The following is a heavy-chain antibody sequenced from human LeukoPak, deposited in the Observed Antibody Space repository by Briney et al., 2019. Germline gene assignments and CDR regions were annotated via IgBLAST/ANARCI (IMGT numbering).Heavy chain of an antibody. CDR3: ARYCSGGSCAPSFDY. J-gene: IGHJ4*02. Sequence: ASVKVSCKASGYTFTSYGISWVRQAPGQGLEWMGWISAYNGNTNYAQKLQGRVTMTTDTSTSTAYMELRSLRSDDTAVYYCARYCSGGSCAPSFDYWGRGTLVTVSS. CDR1: GYTFTSYG. CDR2: ISAYNGNT. D-gene: IGHD2-15*01. V-gene: IGHV1-18*01.